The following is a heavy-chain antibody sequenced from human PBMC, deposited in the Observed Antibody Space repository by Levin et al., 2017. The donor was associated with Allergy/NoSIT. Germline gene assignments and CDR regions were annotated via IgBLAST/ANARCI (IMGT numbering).Heavy chain of an antibody. CDR2: VRASGDTT. D-gene: IGHD1-14*01. J-gene: IGHJ4*02. CDR3: AKGGFTTYFDY. CDR1: EFTFRDFS. V-gene: IGHV3-23*01. Sequence: PGGSLRLSCAASEFTFRDFSMTWVRQAPGKGLEWVSTVRASGDTTFYADSVKGRFTISRDNSKNTLYLQMNSLRVDDTAVYYCAKGGFTTYFDYWGQGALVTVSS.